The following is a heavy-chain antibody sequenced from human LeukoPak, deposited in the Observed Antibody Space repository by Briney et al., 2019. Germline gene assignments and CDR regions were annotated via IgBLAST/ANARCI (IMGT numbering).Heavy chain of an antibody. CDR3: ALNYGANLRPPFDA. CDR1: GFAFSIYR. D-gene: IGHD4/OR15-4a*01. CDR2: IHLSGTPT. V-gene: IGHV3-48*03. Sequence: GGSLRLSCEASGFAFSIYRMNWVRQAPGKGLEWVSYIHLSGTPTHYADPVKGRFSISRDNVKNSLYLQMDNLRAEDTAIYYCALNYGANLRPPFDAWGPGTLVTVSS. J-gene: IGHJ4*02.